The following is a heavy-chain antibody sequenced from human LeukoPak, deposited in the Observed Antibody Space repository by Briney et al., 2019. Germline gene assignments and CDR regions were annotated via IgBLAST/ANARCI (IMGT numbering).Heavy chain of an antibody. V-gene: IGHV3-30*04. CDR3: ARFREYTYGPFDS. J-gene: IGHJ4*02. D-gene: IGHD5-18*01. Sequence: GGSLRLSCAASGFSFSSFGMNWVRQAPGKGLEGVAVLSHDGRNKNYADSVKGRFIISRDNSKKTLYLQMNSLRGEDTAAYYCARFREYTYGPFDSWGQGTLVTVSS. CDR2: LSHDGRNK. CDR1: GFSFSSFG.